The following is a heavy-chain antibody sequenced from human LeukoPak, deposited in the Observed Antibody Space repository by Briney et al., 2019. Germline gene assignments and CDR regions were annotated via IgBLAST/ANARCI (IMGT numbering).Heavy chain of an antibody. CDR3: AKEGKLVDTAMVTGDYFDY. Sequence: PGGSLRLSCAASGFTFSSYAMSWDRQAPGKGLEWVSAISGSGGSTYYADSVKGRFTISRDNSKNTLYLQMNSLRAEDTAVYYCAKEGKLVDTAMVTGDYFDYWGQGTLVTVSS. CDR2: ISGSGGST. CDR1: GFTFSSYA. V-gene: IGHV3-23*01. J-gene: IGHJ4*02. D-gene: IGHD5-18*01.